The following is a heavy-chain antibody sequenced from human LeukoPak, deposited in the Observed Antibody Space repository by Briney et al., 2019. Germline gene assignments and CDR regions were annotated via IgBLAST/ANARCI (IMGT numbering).Heavy chain of an antibody. CDR3: ARDLSPVRGPYGMDV. CDR2: IYYSGRT. Sequence: TLSLTCTVSGVSISSGGYYWRWIRQHPGKGLEWIGYIYYSGRTYYNPSLKRRVTISVDTSKNQFSLKLSSVTAADTAVYYCARDLSPVRGPYGMDVWGQGTTVTVSS. V-gene: IGHV4-31*03. J-gene: IGHJ6*02. CDR1: GVSISSGGYY. D-gene: IGHD3-10*01.